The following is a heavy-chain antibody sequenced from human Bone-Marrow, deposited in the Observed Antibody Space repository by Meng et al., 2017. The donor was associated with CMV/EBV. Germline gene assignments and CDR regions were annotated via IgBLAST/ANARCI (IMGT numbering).Heavy chain of an antibody. CDR1: GYTFTSYG. Sequence: ASVKVSCKASGYTFTSYGISWVRQAPGQGLEWMGWISAYNGNTNYAQKLQGRVTMTTDTSTSTAYMELRSLRSDDTAVYYCARDAYCSSTSCRGDDYYGMDVWGQGTTVTVSS. D-gene: IGHD2-2*01. J-gene: IGHJ6*02. CDR3: ARDAYCSSTSCRGDDYYGMDV. V-gene: IGHV1-18*01. CDR2: ISAYNGNT.